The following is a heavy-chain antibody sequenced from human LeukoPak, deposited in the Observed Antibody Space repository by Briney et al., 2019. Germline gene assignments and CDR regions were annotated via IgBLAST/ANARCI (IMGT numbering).Heavy chain of an antibody. CDR2: ISSSSSYI. Sequence: GGALRLSCAASGFTFSSYSMNWVRQAPGKGLEWVSSISSSSSYIYYADSVKGRFTISRDNAKNSLYLQMNSLRAEDTAVYYCAREDIHYYDSSGYYHYFDYWGQGTLVPVSS. J-gene: IGHJ4*02. V-gene: IGHV3-21*01. CDR1: GFTFSSYS. D-gene: IGHD3-22*01. CDR3: AREDIHYYDSSGYYHYFDY.